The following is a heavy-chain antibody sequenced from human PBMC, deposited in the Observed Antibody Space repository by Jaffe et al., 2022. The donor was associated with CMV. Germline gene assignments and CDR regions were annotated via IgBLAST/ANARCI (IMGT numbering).Heavy chain of an antibody. V-gene: IGHV3-33*01. J-gene: IGHJ4*02. CDR3: ARDPIQLTGYYFDY. Sequence: QVQLVESGGGVVQPGTSLRLSCAASGFTFSNYGMHWVRQAPGRGLEWVAVIWYDGTIEYYADSVKGRFSISRDNSKNTVYLQMNSLRAEDTAVYYCARDPIQLTGYYFDYWGQGTLVTVSS. CDR2: IWYDGTIE. D-gene: IGHD1-20*01. CDR1: GFTFSNYG.